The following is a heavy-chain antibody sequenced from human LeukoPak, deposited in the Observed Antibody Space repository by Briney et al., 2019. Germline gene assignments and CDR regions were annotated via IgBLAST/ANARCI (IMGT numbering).Heavy chain of an antibody. J-gene: IGHJ4*02. Sequence: SETLSLTCTVSGGSISSYYWSWIRQPPGKGLEWIGYIYYSGSTNYSPSLKSRVTISVDTSKNQFSLKLSSVTAADTAVYYCARRRYYYGSGSYSYYFDYWGQGTLVTVSS. CDR3: ARRRYYYGSGSYSYYFDY. CDR1: GGSISSYY. D-gene: IGHD3-10*01. V-gene: IGHV4-59*08. CDR2: IYYSGST.